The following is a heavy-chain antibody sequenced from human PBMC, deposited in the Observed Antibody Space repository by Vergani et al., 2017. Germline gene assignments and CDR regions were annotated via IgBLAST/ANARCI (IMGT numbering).Heavy chain of an antibody. V-gene: IGHV3-23*01. D-gene: IGHD2-15*01. Sequence: DVQLLQSGGDLVQPGGSLKLSCVASGFTFSTHAMSWVRQTPGKGLEWVSTIKNDGGKSHYADFVKGRFAISRDNSRNTLYLQMNSLRVEDTAVYYCARASVVAATYYFDYWGQGTLVTVSS. CDR3: ARASVVAATYYFDY. CDR2: IKNDGGKS. J-gene: IGHJ4*02. CDR1: GFTFSTHA.